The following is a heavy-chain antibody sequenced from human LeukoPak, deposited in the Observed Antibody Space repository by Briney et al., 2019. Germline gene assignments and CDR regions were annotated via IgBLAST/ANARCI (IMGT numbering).Heavy chain of an antibody. V-gene: IGHV1-69*05. D-gene: IGHD3-3*01. J-gene: IGHJ4*02. CDR1: GGTFSSYA. CDR3: ARDQVTIFGVVITAFDY. CDR2: IIPIFGTA. Sequence: SVKVSCKASGGTFSSYAISWVRQAPGQGVEGMGGIIPIFGTANYAQKFQGRVTITTDESTSTAYMELSSLRSEDTAVYYCARDQVTIFGVVITAFDYWGQGTLVTVSS.